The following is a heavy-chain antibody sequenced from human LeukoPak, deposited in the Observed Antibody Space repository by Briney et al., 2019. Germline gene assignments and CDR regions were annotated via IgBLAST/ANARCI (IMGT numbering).Heavy chain of an antibody. V-gene: IGHV3-30*02. CDR1: GFTFSSYG. Sequence: PGGSLRLSCAASGFTFSSYGMHWVRQAPGKGLEWVAFIRYDGSNKYYADSVKGRFTISRDNSKNTLYLQMNSLRAEDTAVYYCAKDIRVVVGYGMDVWGQGTTVTVSS. D-gene: IGHD1-26*01. J-gene: IGHJ6*02. CDR3: AKDIRVVVGYGMDV. CDR2: IRYDGSNK.